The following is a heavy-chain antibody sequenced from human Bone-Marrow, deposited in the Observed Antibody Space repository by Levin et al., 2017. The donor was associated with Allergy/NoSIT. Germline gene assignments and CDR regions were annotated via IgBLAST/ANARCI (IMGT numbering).Heavy chain of an antibody. J-gene: IGHJ4*02. V-gene: IGHV3-11*01. Sequence: MPGGSLRLSCAASGFTFSDYYMTWIRQAPGKGLEWVSYISRSSSGSTTYYADSVKGRFTISRDNAKNSLYLQMNSLRAEDTAVYYCARDIRESKYWGQGTLVTVSS. CDR2: ISRSSSGSTT. CDR3: ARDIRESKY. CDR1: GFTFSDYY.